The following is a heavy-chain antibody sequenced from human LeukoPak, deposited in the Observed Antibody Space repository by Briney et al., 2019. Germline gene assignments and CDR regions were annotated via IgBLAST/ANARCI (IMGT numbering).Heavy chain of an antibody. V-gene: IGHV3-30*02. Sequence: PGGSLRLSCAASGFTFNSYGIHWVRQAPGKGLEWVAFIWSDGSNKYYADSVKGRFTISRDNSKNTLYLQMNSLRADDTAVYYCAKGYYDYVWGSYYFDYWGQGTLVTVSS. CDR2: IWSDGSNK. D-gene: IGHD3-16*01. CDR1: GFTFNSYG. J-gene: IGHJ4*02. CDR3: AKGYYDYVWGSYYFDY.